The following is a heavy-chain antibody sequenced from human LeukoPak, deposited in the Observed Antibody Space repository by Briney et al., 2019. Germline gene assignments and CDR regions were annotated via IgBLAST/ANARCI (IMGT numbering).Heavy chain of an antibody. V-gene: IGHV6-1*01. D-gene: IGHD3-3*01. CDR1: GDSDFSSTDV. CDR2: TYYRSNWIN. CDR3: AGDDVGRRYDY. Sequence: SQTLSLTYAISGDSDFSSTDVWNWIRQSPSRGLEWLGRTYYRSNWINEYAISVRGRIAINPDTSKNQFSLQLNSVTPEDTAVYFCAGDDVGRRYDYWGQGIRVTVSS. J-gene: IGHJ4*02.